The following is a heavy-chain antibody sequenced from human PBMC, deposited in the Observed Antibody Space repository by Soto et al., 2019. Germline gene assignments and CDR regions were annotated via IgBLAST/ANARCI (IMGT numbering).Heavy chain of an antibody. J-gene: IGHJ4*02. CDR3: ARDRTGTLGGYFAY. V-gene: IGHV3-11*05. CDR2: ISSTSSYT. D-gene: IGHD1-1*01. Sequence: PGGSLRLSCAASGFTFSDYYMSLIRQAPGKGLELVSYISSTSSYTNYADSVKGRFTISRDSAKNSLYLQMNSLRAEDTAVYYCARDRTGTLGGYFAYWGQGTLVTVSS. CDR1: GFTFSDYY.